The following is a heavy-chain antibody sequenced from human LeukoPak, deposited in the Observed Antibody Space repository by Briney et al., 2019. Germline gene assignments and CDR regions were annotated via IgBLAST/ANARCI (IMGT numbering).Heavy chain of an antibody. V-gene: IGHV3-69-1*01. CDR2: ITGDGSAP. CDR1: GFTFRDFS. Sequence: GGSLRLSCAASGFTFRDFSMHWVRQAPGKGLEWVSLITGDGSAPHYADSVKGRFTISRDNAKNSLYLQMDSLRVEDTAVYYCARDHGPPAWGQGTLVTVSS. CDR3: ARDHGPPA. J-gene: IGHJ5*02.